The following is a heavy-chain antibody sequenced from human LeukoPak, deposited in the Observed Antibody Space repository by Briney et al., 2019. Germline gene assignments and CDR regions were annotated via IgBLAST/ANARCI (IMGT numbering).Heavy chain of an antibody. CDR3: AKAAAAPGFDF. CDR1: GFTFSSYA. Sequence: GGSLRLSCAASGFTFSSYAMSWVRQAPGKGLEWVATVSGSGDRMYHADSVKGRFTISRDNSKNTIYLQMNSLRAEDTALYYCAKAAAAPGFDFWGQGTLVTVSS. V-gene: IGHV3-23*01. D-gene: IGHD6-13*01. J-gene: IGHJ4*02. CDR2: VSGSGDRM.